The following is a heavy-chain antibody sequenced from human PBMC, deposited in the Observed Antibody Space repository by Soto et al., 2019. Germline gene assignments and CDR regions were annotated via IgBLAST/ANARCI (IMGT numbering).Heavy chain of an antibody. Sequence: SETLSLTCTVSNGSISSGGYSWSWIRQTPGKGLEWIGYIYPTGKTYYNPSLKNRATLSIDTSQNQFSLQLTSVTAADTAVYYCARAPPGPAPRWGVWGHGTTVTVS. CDR2: IYPTGKT. V-gene: IGHV4-30-2*01. D-gene: IGHD3-16*01. CDR1: NGSISSGGYS. CDR3: ARAPPGPAPRWGV. J-gene: IGHJ6*02.